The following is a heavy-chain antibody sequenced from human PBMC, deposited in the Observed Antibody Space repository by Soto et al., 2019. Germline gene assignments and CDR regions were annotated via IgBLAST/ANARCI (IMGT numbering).Heavy chain of an antibody. V-gene: IGHV3-23*01. J-gene: IGHJ5*02. Sequence: GGSLRLSCAASGFTFSSYAMSWVCQAPGKGLEWVSAISGSGGSTYYADSVKGRFTISRDNSKNTLYLQMDSLRAEDTAVYYCAKDEGSRTGSTSRGVSWFDPWGQGTLVTVSS. D-gene: IGHD2-2*01. CDR1: GFTFSSYA. CDR3: AKDEGSRTGSTSRGVSWFDP. CDR2: ISGSGGST.